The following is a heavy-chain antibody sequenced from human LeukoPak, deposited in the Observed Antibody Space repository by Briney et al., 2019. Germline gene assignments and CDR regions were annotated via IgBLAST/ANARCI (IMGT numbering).Heavy chain of an antibody. V-gene: IGHV4-59*01. CDR2: IYYSGST. CDR1: GGSISSYY. Sequence: SETLSLTCTVSGGSISSYYWSWIRQPPGKGLEWIGYIYYSGSTNFNPSLKSRVTISVDTSKNQFSLKLSSVAAADTAVYYCARDGSFYGMDVWGQGTTVTVSS. CDR3: ARDGSFYGMDV. D-gene: IGHD3-10*01. J-gene: IGHJ6*02.